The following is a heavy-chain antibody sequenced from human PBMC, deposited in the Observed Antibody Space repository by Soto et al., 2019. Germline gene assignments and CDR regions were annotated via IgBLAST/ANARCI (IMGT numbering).Heavy chain of an antibody. J-gene: IGHJ3*02. CDR1: GDSVSSNSAA. CDR2: TYYRSKWYN. Sequence: SQTLSLTCAISGDSVSSNSAAWNWIRQSPSRGLEWLGRTYYRSKWYNDYAVSVKSRITINPDTSKNQFSLQLNSVTPEDTAVYYCARLPGIYYYGSGLAAFDIWGQGTMVTVSS. V-gene: IGHV6-1*01. D-gene: IGHD3-10*01. CDR3: ARLPGIYYYGSGLAAFDI.